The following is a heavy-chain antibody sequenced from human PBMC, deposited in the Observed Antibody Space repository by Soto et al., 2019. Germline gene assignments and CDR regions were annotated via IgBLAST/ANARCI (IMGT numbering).Heavy chain of an antibody. J-gene: IGHJ4*02. Sequence: QVQLQESGPGLVKPSETLSLTCTVSGGSISSYYWSWIRQPPGKGLEWIGCIYYSGSTNDNPSLISRVSILVDTAKYQFSRKRSAVNAAVTARYYCASTRGEWSYFSHYDFDYWGQGTLVTVSS. D-gene: IGHD4-4*01. CDR1: GGSISSYY. CDR3: ASTRGEWSYFSHYDFDY. CDR2: IYYSGST. V-gene: IGHV4-59*12.